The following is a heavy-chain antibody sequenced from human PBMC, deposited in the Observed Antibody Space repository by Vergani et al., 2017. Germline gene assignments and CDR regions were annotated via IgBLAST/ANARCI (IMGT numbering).Heavy chain of an antibody. CDR2: IRNKAYGGTT. CDR3: SRGRGYSFGYSDY. Sequence: EVQLLQSGGGVIQPGGSVRLSCAASGFTFSSYAMHWVRQAPGKGLEWVAFIRNKAYGGTTEYAASVKGRFTISRDDSKRLAYLQLSGLKTEDTAVYFCSRGRGYSFGYSDYWGQGTLVTVSS. CDR1: GFTFSSYA. V-gene: IGHV3-49*04. J-gene: IGHJ4*02. D-gene: IGHD5-18*01.